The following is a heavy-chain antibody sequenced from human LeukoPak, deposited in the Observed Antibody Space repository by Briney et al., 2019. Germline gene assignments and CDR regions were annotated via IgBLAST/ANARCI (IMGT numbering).Heavy chain of an antibody. J-gene: IGHJ4*02. V-gene: IGHV3-15*01. CDR2: IKSKAHGGTT. CDR1: GFTFTTYA. Sequence: GGSLRLSCAASGFTFTTYAMSWGRQAPGKGLEWVGRIKSKAHGGTTDYAAPVKDRFTISRDDSKNTLYLQMNSLKTEDTAVYYCTTILFDYDDYFDYWGQGTLVTVSS. CDR3: TTILFDYDDYFDY. D-gene: IGHD4-17*01.